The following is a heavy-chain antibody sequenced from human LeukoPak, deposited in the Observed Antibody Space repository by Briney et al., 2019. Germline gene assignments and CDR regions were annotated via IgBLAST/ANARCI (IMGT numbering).Heavy chain of an antibody. D-gene: IGHD5-12*01. J-gene: IGHJ4*02. Sequence: ASVKVSCKASGYTFTGYYMHWVRQAPGQGLEWMGWINPNSGGTNYAQKFQGRVTMTRDTSISTAYMELSRLRSDDTAVYYCARGRLGYSGYSLIDYWGQGTLVTVSS. CDR2: INPNSGGT. CDR3: ARGRLGYSGYSLIDY. V-gene: IGHV1-2*02. CDR1: GYTFTGYY.